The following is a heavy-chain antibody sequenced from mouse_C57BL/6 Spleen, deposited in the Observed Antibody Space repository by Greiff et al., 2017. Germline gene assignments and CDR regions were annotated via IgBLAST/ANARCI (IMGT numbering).Heavy chain of an antibody. V-gene: IGHV14-4*01. CDR2: IGPDNGYT. Sequence: VQLQQSGAELVRPGASVKLSCTASGFNIKDDYMHWVKQRPEQGLEWIGWIGPDNGYTEYASKFQGKATITADTPSNTAYLQLSSLTSEDTAVYYCTTGSNYDYWGQGTTLTVSS. D-gene: IGHD2-5*01. CDR1: GFNIKDDY. CDR3: TTGSNYDY. J-gene: IGHJ2*01.